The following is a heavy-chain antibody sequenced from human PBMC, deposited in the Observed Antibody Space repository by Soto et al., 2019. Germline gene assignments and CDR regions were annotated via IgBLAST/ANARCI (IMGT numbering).Heavy chain of an antibody. CDR1: GFPFSMYA. J-gene: IGHJ6*02. Sequence: EVQLLESGGGLVQPGGSLRLSCAASGFPFSMYAMTWVRQAPGNGLEWVSAISGSVDSTYYADSVQGRFTISRDNSKTPVYREMNSLRVEETAVYHCAKSPSRAPYGMDVWGQGTTVTVSS. D-gene: IGHD6-6*01. CDR2: ISGSVDST. CDR3: AKSPSRAPYGMDV. V-gene: IGHV3-23*01.